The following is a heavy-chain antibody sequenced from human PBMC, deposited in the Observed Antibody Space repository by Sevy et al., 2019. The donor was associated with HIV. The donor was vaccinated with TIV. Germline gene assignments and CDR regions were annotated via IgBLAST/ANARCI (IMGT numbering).Heavy chain of an antibody. CDR1: GFDFSDPY. J-gene: IGHJ3*02. V-gene: IGHV3-72*01. CDR3: ARVFGYYSDSSSNWDGAFSS. Sequence: GGSLRLSCAASGFDFSDPYMDWVRQAPGQGLEWVARIRNKAKSYTTEYAASVKGRFTISRDDSKNSVYLQMNSLKTEDTAIYYCARVFGYYSDSSSNWDGAFSSWGQGTMVTVSS. CDR2: IRNKAKSYTT. D-gene: IGHD3-22*01.